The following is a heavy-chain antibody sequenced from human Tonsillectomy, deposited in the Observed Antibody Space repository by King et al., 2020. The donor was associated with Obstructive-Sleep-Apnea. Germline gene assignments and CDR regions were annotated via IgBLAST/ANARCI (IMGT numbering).Heavy chain of an antibody. CDR2: ISYDGSNK. Sequence: VQLVESGGGVVQPGRSLRLSCAASGFTFSSYAMHWVRQAPGKGLEWVAVISYDGSNKYYADSVNGRFTISRDNSKKTLYLQMNSLRAEDTAVYYCARDSLYNSLALLCWGQGTLVTVSS. CDR1: GFTFSSYA. J-gene: IGHJ4*02. V-gene: IGHV3-30*04. CDR3: ARDSLYNSLALLC. D-gene: IGHD1-20*01.